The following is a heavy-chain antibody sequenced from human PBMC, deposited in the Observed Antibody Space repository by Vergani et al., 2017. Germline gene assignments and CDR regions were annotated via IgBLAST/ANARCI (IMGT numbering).Heavy chain of an antibody. Sequence: VQLVESGGGLVKPGGSLRLSCAASGFTFSDYYMSWIRQAPGKGLEWVGRIKSKTDGGTTDYAAPVKGRFTISRDDSKNTLYLQMNSLKTEDTAVYYCTTDTPDTYSSSWLAYYYYGMDVWGQGTTVTVSS. D-gene: IGHD6-13*01. CDR1: GFTFSDYY. J-gene: IGHJ6*02. V-gene: IGHV3-15*01. CDR2: IKSKTDGGTT. CDR3: TTDTPDTYSSSWLAYYYYGMDV.